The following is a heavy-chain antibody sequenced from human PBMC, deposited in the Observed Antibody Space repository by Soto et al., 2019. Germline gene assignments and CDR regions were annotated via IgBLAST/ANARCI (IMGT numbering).Heavy chain of an antibody. V-gene: IGHV3-23*01. D-gene: IGHD3-10*01. CDR2: ISGSGGST. CDR1: GFTFSSYA. CDR3: AKHHGGVLSHFHS. Sequence: PGGSLRLSCAASGFTFSSYAMSWVRQAPGKGLEWVSAISGSGGSTYYADFVKGRFTISRDNSMHTLYLQMDSLSAEDTAIYYCAKHHGGVLSHFHSWGQGTPVTVSS. J-gene: IGHJ4*02.